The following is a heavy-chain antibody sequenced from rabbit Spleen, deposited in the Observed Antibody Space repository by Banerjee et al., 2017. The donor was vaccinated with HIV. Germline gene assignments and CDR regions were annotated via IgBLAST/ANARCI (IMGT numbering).Heavy chain of an antibody. D-gene: IGHD1-1*01. CDR2: IYNGDGST. J-gene: IGHJ4*01. V-gene: IGHV1S45*01. CDR1: GFSFSTSYY. CDR3: ARDLVAVIGWNFNL. Sequence: QEQLVEYGGDLVQPEGSLTLTCKASGFSFSTSYYICWVRQAPGKGPEYIACIYNGDGSTYYASWVNGRFTVSKTSSTTVTLQMTSLTGADTATYFCARDLVAVIGWNFNLWGPGTLVTVS.